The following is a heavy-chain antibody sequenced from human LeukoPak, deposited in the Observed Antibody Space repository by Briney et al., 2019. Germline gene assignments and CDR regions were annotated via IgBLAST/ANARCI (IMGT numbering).Heavy chain of an antibody. CDR3: ASSMIFPPDSFDY. J-gene: IGHJ4*02. V-gene: IGHV3-74*01. Sequence: AGSLRLSGAASGFTFSSYWMHWVRHGPGKGLVWVSRMNSDGSSTIYADSVKGRFTISRDNAKNTLYLQMNSLRAEDTALYYSASSMIFPPDSFDYWGQGTLVTVSS. CDR2: MNSDGSST. D-gene: IGHD3-22*01. CDR1: GFTFSSYW.